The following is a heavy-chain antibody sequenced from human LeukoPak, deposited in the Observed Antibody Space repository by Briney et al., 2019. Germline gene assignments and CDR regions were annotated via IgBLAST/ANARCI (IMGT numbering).Heavy chain of an antibody. CDR1: GFTFSIYG. CDR3: AKDHVAQTRYSGYDWYDY. V-gene: IGHV3-30*18. CDR2: ISYDGSNK. Sequence: GGSLRLSCAASGFTFSIYGMHWVRQAPGKGRESVAVISYDGSNKYYADSVKGRFTISRDNSKNTLYLQMNSLRDEDTVVYYCAKDHVAQTRYSGYDWYDYWGQGTLVTVSS. D-gene: IGHD5-12*01. J-gene: IGHJ4*02.